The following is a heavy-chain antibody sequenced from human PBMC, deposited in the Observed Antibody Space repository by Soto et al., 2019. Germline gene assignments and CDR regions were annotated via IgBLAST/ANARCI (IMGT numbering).Heavy chain of an antibody. CDR2: ISAYNGNT. D-gene: IGHD2-2*02. CDR1: GYTFTSYG. J-gene: IGHJ5*02. Sequence: QVQLVQSGAEVKKPGASVKVSCKASGYTFTSYGISWVRQAPGQGLEWMGWISAYNGNTNYAQKLQGRVTMTTDTSTSTAYMELRSLRSDDTAVYYCARRRIVVVPAAIRSGDWFDPWGKGTLVTVSS. V-gene: IGHV1-18*01. CDR3: ARRRIVVVPAAIRSGDWFDP.